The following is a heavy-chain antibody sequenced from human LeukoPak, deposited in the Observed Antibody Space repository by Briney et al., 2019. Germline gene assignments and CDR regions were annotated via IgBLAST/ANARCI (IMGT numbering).Heavy chain of an antibody. CDR1: GYSLSSYW. CDR3: ARRVGYCSSTTCYSTFDI. J-gene: IGHJ3*02. CDR2: IYPGDSDT. V-gene: IGHV5-51*01. D-gene: IGHD2-2*03. Sequence: GESLKISCKGSGYSLSSYWIGWVRQMPGKGLEWMGNIYPGDSDTRYSPSFQGQVTISADKSISTAYLQWNSLKASDTAMYYCARRVGYCSSTTCYSTFDIWGQGTMVTVSS.